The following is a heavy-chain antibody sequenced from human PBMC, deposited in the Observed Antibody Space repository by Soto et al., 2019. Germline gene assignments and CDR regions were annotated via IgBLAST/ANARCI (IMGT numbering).Heavy chain of an antibody. Sequence: EVQLVESGVGLVQPGGSLRLSCVASGFTFSTYWMHWVRQAPGKGLVWVSRINGDGTRTTYADSVEGRFTISRDNAKNTLYLKMNSPRAEDTAVYFCVRVPTGGYAFSLDDYWGQGTLVTVSS. V-gene: IGHV3-74*01. D-gene: IGHD5-12*01. CDR2: INGDGTRT. CDR1: GFTFSTYW. J-gene: IGHJ4*02. CDR3: VRVPTGGYAFSLDDY.